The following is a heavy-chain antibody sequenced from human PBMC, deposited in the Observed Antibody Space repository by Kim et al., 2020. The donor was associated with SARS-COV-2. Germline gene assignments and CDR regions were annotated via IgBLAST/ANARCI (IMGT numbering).Heavy chain of an antibody. V-gene: IGHV3-30*02. CDR3: AKDRSYYDILTGYTSFDY. Sequence: VKGRFTISRDNSKNTLYLQMNSLRAEDTAVYYCAKDRSYYDILTGYTSFDYWGQGTLVIVSS. J-gene: IGHJ4*02. D-gene: IGHD3-9*01.